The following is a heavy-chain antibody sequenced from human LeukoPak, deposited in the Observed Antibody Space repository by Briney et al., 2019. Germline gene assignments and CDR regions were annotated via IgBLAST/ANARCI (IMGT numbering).Heavy chain of an antibody. Sequence: GASVKVSCKASGYTFTSNAMDWVRQAPGQGLEWMGWINTNTGNPTYAQGFTGRFVFSLDTSVSTAYLQISSLKAEDTAVYYCVRPMTLRRDGYQIQRVHAFDIWGQGTMVTVSS. V-gene: IGHV7-4-1*02. CDR2: INTNTGNP. CDR3: VRPMTLRRDGYQIQRVHAFDI. J-gene: IGHJ3*02. D-gene: IGHD5-24*01. CDR1: GYTFTSNA.